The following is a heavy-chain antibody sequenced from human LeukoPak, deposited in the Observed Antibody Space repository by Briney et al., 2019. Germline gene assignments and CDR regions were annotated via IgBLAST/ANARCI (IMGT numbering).Heavy chain of an antibody. Sequence: SGTLSLTCAVSGVSISTSESWSWVRQPPGQGLECVGEIHRDGRTRYNPSLTSRVTMSMDYSKNQFSLNVRFVTAADTAIYYCGKTDIYFNPIDYWGPGSLVTVSS. V-gene: IGHV4-4*02. CDR3: GKTDIYFNPIDY. CDR2: IHRDGRT. CDR1: GVSISTSES. D-gene: IGHD3-9*01. J-gene: IGHJ4*02.